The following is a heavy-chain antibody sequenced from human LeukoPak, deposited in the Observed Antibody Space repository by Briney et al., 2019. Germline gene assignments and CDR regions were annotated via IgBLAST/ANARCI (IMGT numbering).Heavy chain of an antibody. CDR3: ARLDSRDAFDI. J-gene: IGHJ3*02. CDR2: ISHSGNT. CDR1: GGAVNSYY. Sequence: SETLSLTCTVSGGAVNSYYWSWIRQTPGKGLEWIGYISHSGNTDYAPSLKSRVTMSLDTSKNQFSLKLSSVTAADTALYYCARLDSRDAFDIWGQGTMVTVSS. D-gene: IGHD3-22*01. V-gene: IGHV4-59*02.